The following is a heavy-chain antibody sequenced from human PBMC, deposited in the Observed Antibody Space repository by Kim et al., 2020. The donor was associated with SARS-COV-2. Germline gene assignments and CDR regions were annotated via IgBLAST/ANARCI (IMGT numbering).Heavy chain of an antibody. J-gene: IGHJ3*02. Sequence: SETLSLTCTVSGGSISSGDYYWSWIRQPPGKGLEWIGYIYYSGSTYYNPSLKSRVTISVDTSKNQFSLKLSSVTAADTAVYYCARGGTIFGVLGFDIWGQGAMVTVSS. D-gene: IGHD3-3*01. CDR1: GGSISSGDYY. V-gene: IGHV4-30-4*01. CDR2: IYYSGST. CDR3: ARGGTIFGVLGFDI.